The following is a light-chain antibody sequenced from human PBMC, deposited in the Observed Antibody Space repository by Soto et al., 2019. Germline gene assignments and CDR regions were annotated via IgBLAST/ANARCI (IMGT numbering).Light chain of an antibody. CDR2: AAS. CDR3: QKYDSGPYT. J-gene: IGKJ2*01. CDR1: QGISNS. V-gene: IGKV1-27*01. Sequence: DIQMTQSPSSLSASVGDRVTITFRASQGISNSLAWYQQKPGKVPTLLIYAASTLQSGVPSRFSGSGSGTDFTLTISSLQPEDVATYYCQKYDSGPYTFGQGTKLEI.